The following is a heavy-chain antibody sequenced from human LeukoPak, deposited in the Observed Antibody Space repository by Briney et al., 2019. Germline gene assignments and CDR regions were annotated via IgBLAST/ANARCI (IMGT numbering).Heavy chain of an antibody. V-gene: IGHV3-30*18. D-gene: IGHD1-26*01. CDR3: AKVGFTGSYMYAFDM. CDR2: ISDDGSNK. Sequence: GGSLRLSCVASGFTFSNYGMHWVCQGPGPGLERGAVISDDGSNKYYPDSAKGRFTISRDNSTSTLNLQMASLRIEDKAVYYCAKVGFTGSYMYAFDMWGQGTMVTVSS. CDR1: GFTFSNYG. J-gene: IGHJ3*02.